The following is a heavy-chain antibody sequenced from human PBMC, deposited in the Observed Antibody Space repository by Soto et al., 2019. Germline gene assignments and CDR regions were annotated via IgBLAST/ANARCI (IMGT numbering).Heavy chain of an antibody. J-gene: IGHJ5*02. CDR2: IYYSGST. CDR3: ARSKSNFDWLPEGFDP. Sequence: SETLSLTCTVSGGSISSYYWSWIRQPPGKGLEWIGYIYYSGSTNYNPSLKSRVTISVDTSKNQFSLKLSSVTAADTAVYYCARSKSNFDWLPEGFDPWGQGTLVTVS. D-gene: IGHD3-9*01. V-gene: IGHV4-59*01. CDR1: GGSISSYY.